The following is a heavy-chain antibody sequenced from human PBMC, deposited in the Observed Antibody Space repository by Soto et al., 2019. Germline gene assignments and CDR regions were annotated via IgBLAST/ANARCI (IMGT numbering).Heavy chain of an antibody. CDR2: IYWDDDK. Sequence: QITLKESGPSLVKPTQTLTLTCTFSGFSLSTSGVGVGCIRQPPGKALEWLALIYWDDDKRHSPALKSRLTITKDTSKNHVVLTMTNMDPVDTATYYCAHRMSSNSRRAFDIWGQGTMVTVSS. CDR1: GFSLSTSGVG. CDR3: AHRMSSNSRRAFDI. D-gene: IGHD3-10*01. J-gene: IGHJ3*02. V-gene: IGHV2-5*02.